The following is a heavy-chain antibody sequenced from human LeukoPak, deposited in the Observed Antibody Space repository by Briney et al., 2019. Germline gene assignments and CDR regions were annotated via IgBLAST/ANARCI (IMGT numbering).Heavy chain of an antibody. CDR2: ISGSGSTI. J-gene: IGHJ4*02. V-gene: IGHV3-48*03. D-gene: IGHD3-16*01. CDR1: GFTFSSYE. Sequence: GGSLRLSCVASGFTFSSYEMNWVRQAPGKGLEWVSYISGSGSTIYYADSVKGRFTISRDNAKNTLYLQMNSLRVEDTAVYYCVCLGLGGLSLDWGQGTLVTVSS. CDR3: VCLGLGGLSLD.